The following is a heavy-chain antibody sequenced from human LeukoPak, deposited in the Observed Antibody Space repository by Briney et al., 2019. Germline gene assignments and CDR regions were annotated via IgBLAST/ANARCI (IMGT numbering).Heavy chain of an antibody. J-gene: IGHJ3*02. CDR2: IFYSGNT. Sequence: SETLSLTCPVSGGSISSHYWGWIRQPPGKGLEWIGYIFYSGNTNYNPSLKSRVTISVDTSKNHFSLKLSSVTAADTAVYYCARRQVATTGDDAFDIWGQGTVVTVSS. D-gene: IGHD5-12*01. CDR1: GGSISSHY. V-gene: IGHV4-59*11. CDR3: ARRQVATTGDDAFDI.